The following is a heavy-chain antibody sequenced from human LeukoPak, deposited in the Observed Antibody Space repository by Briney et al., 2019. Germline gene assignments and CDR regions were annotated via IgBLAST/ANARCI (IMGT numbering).Heavy chain of an antibody. CDR3: ARGNYYYGMDV. J-gene: IGHJ6*02. CDR1: GFTFSSYA. Sequence: PGRSLRLSCAASGFTFSSYAMHWVRQAPGKGLEWVAVISYDGSNKYYADSVKGRFTIYRDNSKNTLFLQMNSLRAEDTAVYYCARGNYYYGMDVWGQGTTVTVSS. CDR2: ISYDGSNK. V-gene: IGHV3-30-3*01.